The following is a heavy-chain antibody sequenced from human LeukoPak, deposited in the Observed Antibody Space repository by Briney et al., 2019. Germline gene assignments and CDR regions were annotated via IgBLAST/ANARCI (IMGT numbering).Heavy chain of an antibody. Sequence: GGSLRLSCAASGFTFSSYGMHWVRQPPGKGLEWVAIVWYDGSNNYYGDSVKGRFTISRDNSKNTVYLQMNSLRAEDTAVYYCAKGMTTVTAWGQGTLVTVS. CDR1: GFTFSSYG. CDR2: VWYDGSNN. CDR3: AKGMTTVTA. D-gene: IGHD4-17*01. V-gene: IGHV3-33*06. J-gene: IGHJ5*02.